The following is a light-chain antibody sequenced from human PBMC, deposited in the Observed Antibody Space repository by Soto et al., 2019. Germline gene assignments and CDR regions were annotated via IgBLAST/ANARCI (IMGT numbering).Light chain of an antibody. J-gene: IGLJ1*01. Sequence: QSVLTQPRSVSGSRGQSVTISCSGTSSDVGGYDYVSWYQQHPGKAPKLVIYDVTKRPSGVPDRFSGSKSGNTASLTISGLQAEDEADYYCCSYAGTYTNYVFGTGTKVTVL. CDR1: SSDVGGYDY. CDR3: CSYAGTYTNYV. CDR2: DVT. V-gene: IGLV2-11*01.